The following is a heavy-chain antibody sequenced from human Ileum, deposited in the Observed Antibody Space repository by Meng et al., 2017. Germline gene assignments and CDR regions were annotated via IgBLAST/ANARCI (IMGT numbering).Heavy chain of an antibody. CDR1: GFPINLNY. V-gene: IGHV3-66*02. CDR2: IYNGWRT. J-gene: IGHJ4*02. CDR3: HCYGY. Sequence: GQLGDSGGGLVQPGGSLRLFCAGSGFPINLNYMSWVRQAPGKGLEWLSVIYNGWRTYYADSVKGRFTISSDNSTHTLLLQMNSLRPEDTAVYYCHCYGYWGQGTLVTVSS. D-gene: IGHD2-21*01.